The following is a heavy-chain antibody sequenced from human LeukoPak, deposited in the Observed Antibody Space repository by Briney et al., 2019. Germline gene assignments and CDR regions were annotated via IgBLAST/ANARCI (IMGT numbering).Heavy chain of an antibody. V-gene: IGHV3-30*04. CDR1: GFTFSSYA. CDR3: ARLRINLGSFDY. J-gene: IGHJ4*02. Sequence: GGSLRLSCAASGFTFSSYAMHWVRQAPGKGLEWVAVISYDGSNKYYADSVKGRFTISRDNSKNTLYLQMNSLRAEDTAVYYCARLRINLGSFDYWGQGALVTVSS. CDR2: ISYDGSNK.